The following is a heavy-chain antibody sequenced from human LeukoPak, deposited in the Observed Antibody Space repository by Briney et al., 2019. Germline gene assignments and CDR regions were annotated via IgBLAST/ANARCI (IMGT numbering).Heavy chain of an antibody. CDR1: GFTFSNAW. V-gene: IGHV3-15*01. D-gene: IGHD6-13*01. Sequence: GGSLRLSCAASGFTFSNAWMSWVRQAPGKGLEWVGRIKSKTDGGTTDYAAPVKGRFTISRDDSENTLSLQMNSLKTEGTAVYYCTTMRAAAGLFDYWGQGTLVTVSS. CDR2: IKSKTDGGTT. J-gene: IGHJ4*02. CDR3: TTMRAAAGLFDY.